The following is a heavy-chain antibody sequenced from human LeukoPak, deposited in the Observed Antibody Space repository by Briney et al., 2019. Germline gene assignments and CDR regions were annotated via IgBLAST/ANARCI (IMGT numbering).Heavy chain of an antibody. CDR2: IRGGSGGT. CDR1: GFTFSSHV. Sequence: GGSLRLSCAASGFTFSSHVMRWVPQAPGRGMERVSSIRGGSGGTFYSCSVQVRFTISRDNSKNTLDLQLNDMRAEDTAVYYCAKDWFGGGPDARDIWGQGTSVTVSS. J-gene: IGHJ3*02. D-gene: IGHD3-10*01. V-gene: IGHV3-23*01. CDR3: AKDWFGGGPDARDI.